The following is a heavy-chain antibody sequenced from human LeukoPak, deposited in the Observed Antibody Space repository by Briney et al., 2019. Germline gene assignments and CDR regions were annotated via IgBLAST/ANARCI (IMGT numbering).Heavy chain of an antibody. Sequence: GASVKVSCKASGYTFTDYYMHWVRQAPGQGLEWMGWINPNSGGINYAQKFQGRVTMTRDTSISTAYMDLNRLTSDDTAMYYCARSQRAAAGNWGQGTLVTVSS. J-gene: IGHJ4*02. V-gene: IGHV1-2*02. CDR1: GYTFTDYY. D-gene: IGHD6-13*01. CDR2: INPNSGGI. CDR3: ARSQRAAAGN.